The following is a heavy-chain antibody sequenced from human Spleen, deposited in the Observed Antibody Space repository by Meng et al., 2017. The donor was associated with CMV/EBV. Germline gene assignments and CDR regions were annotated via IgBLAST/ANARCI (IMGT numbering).Heavy chain of an antibody. CDR1: GFIFNRYS. J-gene: IGHJ3*02. CDR2: ISSSGITE. D-gene: IGHD1-26*01. CDR3: ARDLFVVPRTVGVPESDYAFDI. V-gene: IGHV3-48*04. Sequence: GESLKISCAASGFIFNRYSMNWVRQAPGKGLEWISYISSSGITEFFADSVEGRFTISRDNAKNSLYLQMTRLRVEDTAVYYCARDLFVVPRTVGVPESDYAFDIWGQGTMVTVSS.